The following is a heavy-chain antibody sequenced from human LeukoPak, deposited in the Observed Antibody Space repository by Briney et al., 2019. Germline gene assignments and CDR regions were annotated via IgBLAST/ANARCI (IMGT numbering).Heavy chain of an antibody. J-gene: IGHJ4*02. V-gene: IGHV4-61*02. Sequence: PSQTLSLTCTVSGGSISSGSYYWSWIRQPGGKGLEWIGRIYTSGSTNYNPSLKSRVTISVDTSKNQFSLKLSSVTAADTAVYYCARDLVAVAGTESYFDYWGQGTLSPSPQ. CDR3: ARDLVAVAGTESYFDY. D-gene: IGHD6-19*01. CDR1: GGSISSGSYY. CDR2: IYTSGST.